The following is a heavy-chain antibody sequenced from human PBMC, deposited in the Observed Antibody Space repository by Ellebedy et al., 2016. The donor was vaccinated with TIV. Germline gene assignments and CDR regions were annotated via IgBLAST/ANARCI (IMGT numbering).Heavy chain of an antibody. CDR2: IWYDGSKK. CDR3: AKGGFRNWFDP. D-gene: IGHD1-14*01. J-gene: IGHJ5*02. CDR1: TFTFSSYG. V-gene: IGHV3-33*03. Sequence: GGSLRLSCTASTFTFSSYGMHWVRQAPGKGLEWVAVIWYDGSKKYYAESVKGRFTISRNTSKNTLYLHMNSLRVEDTAIYYCAKGGFRNWFDPWGQGTLVTVS.